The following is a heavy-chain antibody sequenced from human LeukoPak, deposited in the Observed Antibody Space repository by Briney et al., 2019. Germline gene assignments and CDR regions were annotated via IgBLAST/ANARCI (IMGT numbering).Heavy chain of an antibody. J-gene: IGHJ3*02. CDR3: ARDRSGAISDAFDI. Sequence: SETLSLTCTVSGGSISSGGYYWSWLRQHPGKGLEWIGYIYYSGSTYYNPSLKSRVTISVDTSKNQFSLKLSSVTAADTAVYYCARDRSGAISDAFDIWGQGTMVTVSS. CDR2: IYYSGST. D-gene: IGHD2-15*01. CDR1: GGSISSGGYY. V-gene: IGHV4-31*03.